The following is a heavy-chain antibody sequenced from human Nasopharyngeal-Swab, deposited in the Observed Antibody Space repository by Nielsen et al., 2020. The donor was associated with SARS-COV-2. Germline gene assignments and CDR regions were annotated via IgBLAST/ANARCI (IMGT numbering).Heavy chain of an antibody. CDR2: ISYDGNNK. CDR1: GFTFSSYA. V-gene: IGHV3-30-3*01. J-gene: IGHJ3*02. CDR3: ARDEDYGDYERAFDI. D-gene: IGHD4-17*01. Sequence: GESLTISCAASGFTFSSYAMHWVRQAPGKGLEWVAVISYDGNNKYYADSVKGRFTISRDNSKNTLYLQMNSLRAEDTSVYYCARDEDYGDYERAFDIWGQGTMVTVS.